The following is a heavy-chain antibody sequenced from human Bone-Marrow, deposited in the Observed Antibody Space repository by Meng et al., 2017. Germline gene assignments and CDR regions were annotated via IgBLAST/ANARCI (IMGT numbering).Heavy chain of an antibody. CDR2: INHSGSS. CDR3: ARGRRIVGATFRLFDY. J-gene: IGHJ4*02. V-gene: IGHV4-34*01. CDR1: GGSFSGYY. Sequence: QGQLRQWGAGLLKPSETLSLTCAVSGGSFSGYYWTWIRQPPGKGLEWIGEINHSGSSNYNPSLKSRVTLSADTPERQFSLKLSSVTAADTAVYYCARGRRIVGATFRLFDYWGQGTLVTVSS. D-gene: IGHD1-26*01.